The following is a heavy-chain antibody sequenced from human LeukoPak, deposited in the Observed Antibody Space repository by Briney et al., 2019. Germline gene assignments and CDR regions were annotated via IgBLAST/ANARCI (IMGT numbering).Heavy chain of an antibody. V-gene: IGHV4-34*01. CDR3: ARLKATVSIHAYFDS. CDR1: GGSFSGYY. CDR2: INHSGST. Sequence: SETLSLTCAVYGGSFSGYYWSWIRQPPGKGLEWIGEINHSGSTNYNPSLKSRVSISSDTSKNQFSLELSSVTAADTAVYYCARLKATVSIHAYFDSWGQGTLVTVSS. D-gene: IGHD4-17*01. J-gene: IGHJ4*02.